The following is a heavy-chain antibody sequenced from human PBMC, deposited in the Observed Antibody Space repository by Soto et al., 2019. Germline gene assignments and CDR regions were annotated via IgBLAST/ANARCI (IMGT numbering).Heavy chain of an antibody. J-gene: IGHJ4*02. V-gene: IGHV4-31*03. CDR1: GGSISSGGYY. Sequence: SETLSLTCTVSGGSISSGGYYWSWIRQHPGKGLEWIGYIYYSGSTYYNPSLKSRVTISVDTSKNQFSLKLSSVTAADTAVYYCAREYWDTAMVQPNSRSRGWFDYWGQGTLVTVSS. CDR2: IYYSGST. D-gene: IGHD5-18*01. CDR3: AREYWDTAMVQPNSRSRGWFDY.